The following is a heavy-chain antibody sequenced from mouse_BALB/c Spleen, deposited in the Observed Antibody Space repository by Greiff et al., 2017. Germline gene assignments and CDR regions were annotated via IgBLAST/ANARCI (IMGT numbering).Heavy chain of an antibody. V-gene: IGHV5-9-4*01. CDR1: GFTFSSYA. CDR2: ISSGGSYT. Sequence: EVQVVESGGGLVKPGGSLKLSCAASGFTFSSYAMSWVRQSPEKRLEWVAEISSGGSYTYYPDTVTGRFTISRDNAKNTLYLEMSSLRSEDTAMYYCASLLWAMDYWGQGTSVTVSS. J-gene: IGHJ4*01. CDR3: ASLLWAMDY. D-gene: IGHD2-10*01.